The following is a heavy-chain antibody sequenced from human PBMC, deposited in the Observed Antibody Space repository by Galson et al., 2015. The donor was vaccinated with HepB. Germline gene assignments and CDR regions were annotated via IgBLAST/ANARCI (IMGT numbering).Heavy chain of an antibody. J-gene: IGHJ6*02. V-gene: IGHV1-2*02. D-gene: IGHD3-3*01. CDR1: GYTFTGYY. CDR3: ASGDEYYDFWSGYYRARGMDV. CDR2: INPNSGGT. Sequence: SVKVSCKASGYTFTGYYMHWVRQAPGQGLEWMGWINPNSGGTNYAQKFQGRVTMTRDTSISTAYMELSRLRSDDTAVYYCASGDEYYDFWSGYYRARGMDVWGQGTTVTVSS.